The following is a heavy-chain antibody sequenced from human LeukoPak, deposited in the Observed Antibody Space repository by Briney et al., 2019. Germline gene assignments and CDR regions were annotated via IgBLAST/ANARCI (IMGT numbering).Heavy chain of an antibody. CDR3: ARGSSWYAVDYYYYYMDV. Sequence: SVKVSCKASGGTFSSYAISWVRQAPGQGREWMGGIFPIFGTANYTQKFPRRVTITTDESTSTDYMELSSLRSEATAVYYCARGSSWYAVDYYYYYMDVWGKGTTVTVSS. J-gene: IGHJ6*03. D-gene: IGHD6-13*01. CDR2: IFPIFGTA. CDR1: GGTFSSYA. V-gene: IGHV1-69*05.